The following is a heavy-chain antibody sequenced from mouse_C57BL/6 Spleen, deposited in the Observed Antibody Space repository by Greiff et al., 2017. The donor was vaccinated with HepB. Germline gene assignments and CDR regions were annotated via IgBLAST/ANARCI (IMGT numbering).Heavy chain of an antibody. CDR2: INPNYGTT. V-gene: IGHV1-39*01. CDR3: ARKGIYYGYDDGFDY. D-gene: IGHD2-2*01. J-gene: IGHJ2*01. CDR1: GYSFTDYN. Sequence: EVKLQESGPELVKPGASVKISCKASGYSFTDYNMNWVKQSNGKSLEWIGVINPNYGTTSYNQKFKGKATLTVDQSSSTAYMQLNSLTSEDSAVYYCARKGIYYGYDDGFDYWGQGTTLTVSS.